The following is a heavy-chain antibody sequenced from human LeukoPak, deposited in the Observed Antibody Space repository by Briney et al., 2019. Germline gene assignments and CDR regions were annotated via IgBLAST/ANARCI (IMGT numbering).Heavy chain of an antibody. V-gene: IGHV3-23*01. CDR1: GFTFSNHG. CDR3: ARGCTGYGSGRVLENYYYYYYMDA. Sequence: PGGSLRLSCAASGFTFSNHGINWVRQAPGKGLEWVSGISPSGDITYYTDSVQGRFTISRDNSKNRMYMQMNSLRAEDTAVYYCARGCTGYGSGRVLENYYYYYYMDAWGKGTTVTISS. J-gene: IGHJ6*03. CDR2: ISPSGDIT. D-gene: IGHD3-10*01.